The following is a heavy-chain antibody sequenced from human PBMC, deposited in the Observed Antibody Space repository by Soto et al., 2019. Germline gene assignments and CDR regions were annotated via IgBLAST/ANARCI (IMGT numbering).Heavy chain of an antibody. J-gene: IGHJ6*03. CDR1: GFTFSSYD. D-gene: IGHD2-21*01. CDR2: IGTAGDT. CDR3: ARGVVAGDNYMDV. Sequence: GGSLRLSCAASGFTFSSYDMHWVRQATGKGLEWVSAIGTAGDTYYPGSVKGRFTISRENAKNSLYLQMNSLRAGDTAVYYCARGVVAGDNYMDVWGKGTTVTVSS. V-gene: IGHV3-13*01.